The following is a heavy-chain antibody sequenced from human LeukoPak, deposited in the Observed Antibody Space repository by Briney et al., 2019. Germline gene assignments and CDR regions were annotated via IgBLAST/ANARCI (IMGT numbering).Heavy chain of an antibody. CDR3: AKERCSSSSCCVDY. J-gene: IGHJ4*02. CDR1: GFTFSSYA. CDR2: ISDSGVYT. Sequence: GASLRFSCAASGFTFSSYAMSWVRQAPGKGLEWVSSISDSGVYTYYADSVKGRFTISRDNSKNTLCLQMNSLRAEDTAVYYCAKERCSSSSCCVDYWGQGTLVTVSS. V-gene: IGHV3-23*01. D-gene: IGHD2-2*01.